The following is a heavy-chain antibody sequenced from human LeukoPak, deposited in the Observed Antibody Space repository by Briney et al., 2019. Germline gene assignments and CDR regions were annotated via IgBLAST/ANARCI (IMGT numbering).Heavy chain of an antibody. CDR2: ISSSSSYI. CDR3: ARDTGDYYDSSEADY. J-gene: IGHJ4*02. CDR1: GFTFSSYS. V-gene: IGHV3-21*01. Sequence: GGSLRLSCAASGFTFSSYSMNWVRQAPGKGLEWVSSISSSSSYIYYADSVEGRFTISRDNAKNSLYLQMNSLRAEDTAVYYCARDTGDYYDSSEADYWGQGTLVTVSS. D-gene: IGHD3-22*01.